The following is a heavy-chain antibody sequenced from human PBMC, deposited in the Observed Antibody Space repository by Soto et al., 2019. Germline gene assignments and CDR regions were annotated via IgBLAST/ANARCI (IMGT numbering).Heavy chain of an antibody. V-gene: IGHV1-18*01. J-gene: IGHJ4*02. D-gene: IGHD2-15*01. CDR1: GYTFFNYG. Sequence: GASVKVSCKASGYTFFNYGISWVRQAPGQGLEWMGWISAYNANTNYAQKLQGRVTMTTDTSTSTAYMELSSLRSEDTAVYYCAREDCSGGSCYSFYSGQGTLVTAPQ. CDR3: AREDCSGGSCYSFY. CDR2: ISAYNANT.